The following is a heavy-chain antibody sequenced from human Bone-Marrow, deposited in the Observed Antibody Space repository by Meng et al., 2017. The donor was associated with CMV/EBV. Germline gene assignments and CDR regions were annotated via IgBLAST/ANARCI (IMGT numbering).Heavy chain of an antibody. J-gene: IGHJ5*02. V-gene: IGHV1-8*03. CDR3: ARDCRDQLPQSDNWFDP. CDR1: GYTFTSYD. Sequence: ASVKVSCKASGYTFTSYDINWVRQATGQGLEWMGWMNPNSGNTGYAQKFQGRVTITRNTSISTAYMELSSLRSEDTAVYYCARDCRDQLPQSDNWFDPWGQGTLVTVSS. CDR2: MNPNSGNT. D-gene: IGHD2-2*01.